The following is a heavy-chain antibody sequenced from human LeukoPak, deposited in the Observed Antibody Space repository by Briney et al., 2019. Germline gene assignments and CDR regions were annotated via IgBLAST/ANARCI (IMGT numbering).Heavy chain of an antibody. Sequence: ASVKVSCKASGYTFTSYYMHWVRQAPGQGLEWMGIINPSGGSATYAQKFQGRVTMTRDTSTSTVYMELSSLRSEDTAMYYCAGDADYYGSGTYYMDVWGKGTTVTVSS. V-gene: IGHV1-46*01. CDR2: INPSGGSA. CDR3: AGDADYYGSGTYYMDV. J-gene: IGHJ6*03. CDR1: GYTFTSYY. D-gene: IGHD3-10*01.